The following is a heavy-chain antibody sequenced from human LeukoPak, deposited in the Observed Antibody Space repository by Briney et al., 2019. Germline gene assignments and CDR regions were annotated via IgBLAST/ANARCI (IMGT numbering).Heavy chain of an antibody. CDR2: IRSTGEK. D-gene: IGHD6-19*01. V-gene: IGHV4-4*08. J-gene: IGHJ4*02. CDR3: VRRDTGWNYFDY. Sequence: PSETLSLTCAVSGGFVSSHYWGWIRQPPGKGLQWIGNIRSTGEKNYNPSLKSRVSISLDTSKSNLSLNLTSVFAADTAIYYCVRRDTGWNYFDYWGQGILVSVYS. CDR1: GGFVSSHY.